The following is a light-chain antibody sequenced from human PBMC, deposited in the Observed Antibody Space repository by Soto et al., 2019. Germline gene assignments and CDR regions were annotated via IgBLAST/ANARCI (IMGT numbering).Light chain of an antibody. Sequence: DLQMTQSPSSVSASVGDRVSITCRASQGISNWLAWYQQKPGRAPKLLIYTGSSLQSGVPSRFSGTGSGTDFTLNISSLQPEDVATYYCQQANSFPLTFGGGTKVEIK. J-gene: IGKJ4*01. CDR3: QQANSFPLT. V-gene: IGKV1-12*01. CDR1: QGISNW. CDR2: TGS.